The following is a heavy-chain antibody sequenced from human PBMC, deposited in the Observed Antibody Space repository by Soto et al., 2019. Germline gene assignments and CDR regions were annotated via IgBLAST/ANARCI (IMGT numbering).Heavy chain of an antibody. CDR2: INGGNGNT. D-gene: IGHD1-1*01. CDR1: GYSFTTYA. CDR3: ARGKGMEENYYYHGMDV. Sequence: GASVKVSCKASGYSFTTYAMHWVRQAPGQRLEWMAWINGGNGNTKYSQKFQDRVTITRDTSANIAYMELSSLRSEDSAVYYCARGKGMEENYYYHGMDVWGQGTTVTV. V-gene: IGHV1-3*01. J-gene: IGHJ6*02.